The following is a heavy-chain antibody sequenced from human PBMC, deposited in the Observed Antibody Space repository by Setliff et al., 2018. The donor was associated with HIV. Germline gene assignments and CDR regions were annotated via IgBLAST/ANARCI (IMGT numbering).Heavy chain of an antibody. CDR1: GGSIINYF. CDR2: IYYSGST. D-gene: IGHD2-2*01. V-gene: IGHV4-59*08. J-gene: IGHJ5*02. CDR3: ARVIPAGVPANCFDP. Sequence: TLSLPCSVTGGSIINYFWGWIRMPPGKGLEWICYIYYSGSTDYNPSLKSPVTISVDTSTNQVSLKLTSVTAADTAVYYCARVIPAGVPANCFDPWGHGTLVTVSS.